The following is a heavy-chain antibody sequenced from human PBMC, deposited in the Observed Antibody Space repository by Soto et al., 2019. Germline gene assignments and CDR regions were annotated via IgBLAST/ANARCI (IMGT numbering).Heavy chain of an antibody. Sequence: SETLSLTCTVSGGSVSSGSYYWSWIRQPPGKGLEWIGYIYYSGSTNYNPSLKSRVTISVDTSKNQFSLKLSSVTAADTAVYYCARALYSSGWYSDYYYGMDVWGQGTTVTVSS. CDR2: IYYSGST. CDR3: ARALYSSGWYSDYYYGMDV. V-gene: IGHV4-61*01. CDR1: GGSVSSGSYY. J-gene: IGHJ6*02. D-gene: IGHD6-19*01.